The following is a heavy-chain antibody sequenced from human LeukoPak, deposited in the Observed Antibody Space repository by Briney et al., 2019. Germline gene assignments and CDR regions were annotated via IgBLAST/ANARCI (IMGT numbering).Heavy chain of an antibody. D-gene: IGHD2-15*01. J-gene: IGHJ5*02. Sequence: PSETLSLTCAVSGGSISSYYWSWIRQPPGKGLEWIGYIYYSGSTNYNPSLKSRVTISVDTSKNQFSLKLSSVTAADTAVYYCARGYCSGGSCYSDYSGDWFDPWGQGTLVTVSS. CDR1: GGSISSYY. CDR3: ARGYCSGGSCYSDYSGDWFDP. CDR2: IYYSGST. V-gene: IGHV4-59*01.